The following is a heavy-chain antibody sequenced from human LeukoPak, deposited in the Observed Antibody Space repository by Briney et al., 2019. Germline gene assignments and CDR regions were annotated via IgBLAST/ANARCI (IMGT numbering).Heavy chain of an antibody. Sequence: ASVKVSCKASGYTFTSYGISWVRQAPGQGLEWIGWISAYNGNTNYAQKLQGRVTMTTDTSTSTAYMELRSLRSDDTAVYYCAREMYYDSSGYYSGFDPWGQGTLVTVSS. CDR2: ISAYNGNT. V-gene: IGHV1-18*01. CDR3: AREMYYDSSGYYSGFDP. D-gene: IGHD3-22*01. CDR1: GYTFTSYG. J-gene: IGHJ5*02.